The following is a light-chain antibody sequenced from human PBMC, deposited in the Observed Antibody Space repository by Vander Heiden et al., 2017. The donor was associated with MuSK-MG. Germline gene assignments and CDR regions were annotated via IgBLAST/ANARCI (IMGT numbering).Light chain of an antibody. Sequence: QSALTQPASVSGSPGQSITISCPGTSSDVGGYNYVSWYQQHPGKAPKLMIYEVSNRPSGVSNRFSGSKSGNTASLTISGLQAEDEADYYCSSYTSNNTPWVFGGGTKLTVL. V-gene: IGLV2-14*01. CDR2: EVS. J-gene: IGLJ3*02. CDR3: SSYTSNNTPWV. CDR1: SSDVGGYNY.